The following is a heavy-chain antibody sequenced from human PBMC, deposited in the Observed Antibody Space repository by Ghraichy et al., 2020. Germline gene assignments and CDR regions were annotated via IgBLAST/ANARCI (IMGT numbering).Heavy chain of an antibody. CDR3: AKRERWLQWESYYFDY. V-gene: IGHV3-23*01. J-gene: IGHJ4*02. CDR1: GFTFSSYA. CDR2: ISGSGGST. D-gene: IGHD5-24*01. Sequence: GGSLRLSCAASGFTFSSYAMSWVRQAPGKGLEWVSAISGSGGSTYYADSVKGRFTISRDNSKNTLYLQMNSLRAEDTAVYYCAKRERWLQWESYYFDYWGQGTLVTVSS.